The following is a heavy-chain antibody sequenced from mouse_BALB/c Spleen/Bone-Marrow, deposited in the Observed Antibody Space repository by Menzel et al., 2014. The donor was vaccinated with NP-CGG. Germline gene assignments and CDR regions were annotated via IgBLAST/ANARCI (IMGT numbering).Heavy chain of an antibody. CDR1: GFTFSNYG. D-gene: IGHD2-4*01. Sequence: DVMLVESGGDLVKPGGSLKLSCAASGFTFSNYGMSWVRQTPDKRLEWVATISSGGSYTYYPDSVKGRLTISRDNAKNTLYLQMSSLKSEDTAMYYCARPMINTYFDHWGQGTTLTVSS. CDR2: ISSGGSYT. CDR3: ARPMINTYFDH. V-gene: IGHV5-6*02. J-gene: IGHJ2*01.